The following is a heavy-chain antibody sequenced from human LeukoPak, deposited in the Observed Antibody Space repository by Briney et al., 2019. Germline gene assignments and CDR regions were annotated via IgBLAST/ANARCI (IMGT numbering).Heavy chain of an antibody. CDR3: ARADNWNRPFDY. D-gene: IGHD1-20*01. CDR2: ISSSSRYT. Sequence: GGSLRLSRAASGFTFSSYSMNWGRQAPGKGLEGYSSISSSSRYTYYTDSGKGRFTIYRDNAKNSLYLQMNSLRAEDTAVYYCARADNWNRPFDYWRQGTLVTVSS. CDR1: GFTFSSYS. V-gene: IGHV3-21*01. J-gene: IGHJ4*02.